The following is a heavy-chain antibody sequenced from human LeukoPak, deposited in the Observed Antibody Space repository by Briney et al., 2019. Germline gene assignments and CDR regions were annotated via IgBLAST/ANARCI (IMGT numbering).Heavy chain of an antibody. CDR3: ARDGYSGSYYASFDY. CDR2: ISAYNGNT. J-gene: IGHJ4*02. V-gene: IGHV1-18*01. Sequence: GASVKVSCKDSGYTFTSYGISWVRQAPGQGLEWMGWISAYNGNTNYAQKLQGRVTKTTDTSTSTAYMELRSLRSDDTAVYYCARDGYSGSYYASFDYWGQGTLVTVSS. CDR1: GYTFTSYG. D-gene: IGHD1-26*01.